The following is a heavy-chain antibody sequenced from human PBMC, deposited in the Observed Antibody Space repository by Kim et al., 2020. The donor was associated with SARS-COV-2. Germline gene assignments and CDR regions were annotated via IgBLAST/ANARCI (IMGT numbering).Heavy chain of an antibody. CDR3: ARDGPLFFGPAFDY. V-gene: IGHV3-21*01. CDR1: GFTFSSYS. Sequence: GGSLRLSCAASGFTFSSYSMNWVRQAPGKGLEWVSSISSSSSYIYYADSVKGRFTISRDNAKNSLYLQMNSLRAEDTAVYYCARDGPLFFGPAFDYWGQGTLVTVSS. J-gene: IGHJ4*02. CDR2: ISSSSSYI. D-gene: IGHD3-10*01.